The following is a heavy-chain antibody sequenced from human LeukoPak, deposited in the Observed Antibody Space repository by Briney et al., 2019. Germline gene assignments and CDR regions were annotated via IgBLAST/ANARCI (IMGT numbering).Heavy chain of an antibody. J-gene: IGHJ4*02. CDR3: ARERRWGSSWYGDY. Sequence: GGSLRLSCAASGFTFSSYGRHWVRQAPGKGLEWVAVIWYDGSNKYYADSVKGRFTISRDNSKNTLYLQMNSLRAEDTAVYYCARERRWGSSWYGDYWGQGTLVPVSS. CDR1: GFTFSSYG. D-gene: IGHD6-13*01. V-gene: IGHV3-33*01. CDR2: IWYDGSNK.